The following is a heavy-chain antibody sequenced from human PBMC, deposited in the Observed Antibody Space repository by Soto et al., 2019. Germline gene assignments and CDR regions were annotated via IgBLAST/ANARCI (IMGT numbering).Heavy chain of an antibody. CDR2: ISYDGSNK. V-gene: IGHV3-30*03. D-gene: IGHD3-22*01. CDR3: ASDYYDSSGSEPDIGYGMDV. CDR1: GFTFSSYG. J-gene: IGHJ6*02. Sequence: GGSLRLSCAASGFTFSSYGMHWVRQAPGKGLEWVAVISYDGSNKYYADSVKGRFTISRDNSKNTLYLQMNSLRAEDTAVYYCASDYYDSSGSEPDIGYGMDVWGQGTTVTVSS.